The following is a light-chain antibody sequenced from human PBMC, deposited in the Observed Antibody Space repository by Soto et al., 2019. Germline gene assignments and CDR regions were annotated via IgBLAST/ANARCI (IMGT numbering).Light chain of an antibody. CDR2: AAS. CDR3: QQSYNTPLT. CDR1: QSISSY. V-gene: IGKV1-39*01. Sequence: DIQMTQSPSSLSASVGDRVTITCRASQSISSYLNWYQQQPGKAPRVLIYAASSLQSGVPSRFSGSGSGTAFTLTISSLQPEDFATYYCQQSYNTPLTFGGGTKVDI. J-gene: IGKJ4*01.